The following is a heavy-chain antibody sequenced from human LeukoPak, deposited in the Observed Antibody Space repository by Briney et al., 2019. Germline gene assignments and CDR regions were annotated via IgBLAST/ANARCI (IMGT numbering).Heavy chain of an antibody. CDR1: GYTFTTYF. V-gene: IGHV1-46*03. D-gene: IGHD5-18*01. J-gene: IGHJ4*02. Sequence: ASVRVSCKAFGYTFTTYFIHWVRQAPGQGLEWMGMIKPLGGDTTYAQKFQGRVTMTRDTSTSTVHMELRSLISEDTAVYFCARRPNYSYGLLDYWGQGTQVTVTS. CDR3: ARRPNYSYGLLDY. CDR2: IKPLGGDT.